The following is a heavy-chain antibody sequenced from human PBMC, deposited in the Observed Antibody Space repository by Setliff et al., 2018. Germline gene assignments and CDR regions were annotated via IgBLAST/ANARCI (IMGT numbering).Heavy chain of an antibody. CDR2: ISGSDGST. CDR3: ANSHSSWPIFIDY. V-gene: IGHV3-23*01. CDR1: RFTFSSYA. D-gene: IGHD6-13*01. J-gene: IGHJ4*02. Sequence: LRLSCAASRFTFSSYAMSWVRQAPGKGLAWVSAISGSDGSTYYADSVKGRFTISRDNSKNTLYLQMNSLRVEDTAVYYCANSHSSWPIFIDYWGQGTLVTVSS.